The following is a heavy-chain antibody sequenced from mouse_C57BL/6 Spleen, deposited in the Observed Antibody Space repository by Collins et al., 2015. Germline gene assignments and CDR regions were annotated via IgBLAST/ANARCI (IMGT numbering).Heavy chain of an antibody. V-gene: IGHV1-80*01. CDR1: GYVFSNYW. CDR3: ARGAY. Sequence: VKISCKASGYVFSNYWMNWVKQRPGKGLEWIGQIYPGDVDTNYNGKLKDKATLTADKSSSTTYMHLSSLTSEDSAVYFCARGAYWGQGTLVTVST. CDR2: IYPGDVDT. J-gene: IGHJ3*01.